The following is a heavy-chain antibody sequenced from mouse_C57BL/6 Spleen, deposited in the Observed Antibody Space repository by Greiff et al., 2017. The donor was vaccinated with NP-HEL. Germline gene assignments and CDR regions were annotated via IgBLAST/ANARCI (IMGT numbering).Heavy chain of an antibody. V-gene: IGHV1-64*01. Sequence: VQLQQPGAELVKPGASVKLSCKASGYTFTSYWMHWVKQRPGQGLEWIGMIHPNSGSTNYNEKFKSKATLTVDKSSSTAYMQLSSLTSEDSAVYYGAGGVGDYYAMDYWGQGTSVTVSS. CDR2: IHPNSGST. J-gene: IGHJ4*01. CDR3: AGGVGDYYAMDY. CDR1: GYTFTSYW.